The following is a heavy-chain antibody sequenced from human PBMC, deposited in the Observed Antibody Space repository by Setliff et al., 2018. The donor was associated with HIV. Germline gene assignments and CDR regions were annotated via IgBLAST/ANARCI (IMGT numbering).Heavy chain of an antibody. D-gene: IGHD6-25*01. V-gene: IGHV3-74*01. J-gene: IGHJ3*02. Sequence: PGGSLRLSCAVSGFIFNNYWMSWVRQAPGKGLEWVSRINNDGSSTTYADSVKGRFTISKDIAKNTLNLQMNSLRAEDTAIYYCVGPFGYNGFYIWGQGTMVTVSS. CDR1: GFIFNNYW. CDR3: VGPFGYNGFYI. CDR2: INNDGSST.